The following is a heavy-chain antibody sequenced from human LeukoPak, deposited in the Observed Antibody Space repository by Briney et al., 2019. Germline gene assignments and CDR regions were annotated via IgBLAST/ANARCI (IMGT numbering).Heavy chain of an antibody. CDR3: VGDTPPGGDYYLDY. CDR1: GFSFSTYG. Sequence: GSLRLSCAASGFSFSTYGMHWVRQAPGKGLEWVALIWNAGTNTYYADSVKGRFTISRDNSKNTLYLQMNSLRAEDTAVYYCVGDTPPGGDYYLDYWGQGTLVIVSS. D-gene: IGHD3-16*01. J-gene: IGHJ4*02. V-gene: IGHV3-33*01. CDR2: IWNAGTNT.